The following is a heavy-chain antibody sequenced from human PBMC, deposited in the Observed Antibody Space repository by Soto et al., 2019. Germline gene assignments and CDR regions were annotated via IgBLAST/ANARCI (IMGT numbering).Heavy chain of an antibody. CDR1: GFPFSPYT. V-gene: IGHV3-30-3*01. CDR3: ARGGGFCGGDCYKGGIDY. Sequence: QVQLVESGGGVVQPGRSLRLSCPASGFPFSPYTMHWVRQAPGKGLEWVAVISYDGSNKYYADSVKGRFTISRDNSKNTLYLQMNILRTDDTAVYYCARGGGFCGGDCYKGGIDYWGQGTLVTVSS. J-gene: IGHJ4*02. CDR2: ISYDGSNK. D-gene: IGHD2-21*02.